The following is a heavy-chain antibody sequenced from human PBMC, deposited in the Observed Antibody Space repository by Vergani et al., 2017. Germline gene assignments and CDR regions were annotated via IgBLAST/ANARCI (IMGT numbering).Heavy chain of an antibody. Sequence: QVQLQQWGAGLLKPSETLSLTCAVYGGSFSGYYWSWIRQPPGKGLEWIGEINHSGSTNYNPSLKSRVTISVDTSKNQFSLKLSSVTAADTAVYYCATSAEYCSSTSCYGVYFDYWGQGTLVTVSS. D-gene: IGHD2-2*01. CDR2: INHSGST. CDR1: GGSFSGYY. J-gene: IGHJ4*02. CDR3: ATSAEYCSSTSCYGVYFDY. V-gene: IGHV4-34*01.